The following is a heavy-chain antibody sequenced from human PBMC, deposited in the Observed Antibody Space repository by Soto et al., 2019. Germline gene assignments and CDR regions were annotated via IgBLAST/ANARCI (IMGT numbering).Heavy chain of an antibody. CDR3: AREVGSGGFYYYYMDV. V-gene: IGHV1-18*01. CDR1: GYTFISYG. D-gene: IGHD2-15*01. Sequence: ASVKVSCKASGYTFISYGIAWVRQAPGQGLEWMGWISTYNGKTNYAQKFQDRVTMTTDTSTSTAYMELSSLRSEDTALYYCAREVGSGGFYYYYMDVWGKGTMVTVSS. J-gene: IGHJ6*03. CDR2: ISTYNGKT.